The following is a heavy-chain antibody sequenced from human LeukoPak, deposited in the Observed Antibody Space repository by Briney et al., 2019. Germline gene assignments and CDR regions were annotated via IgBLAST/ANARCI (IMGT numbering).Heavy chain of an antibody. CDR3: ARAPFPGYYRWSYYMDV. J-gene: IGHJ6*03. D-gene: IGHD3-9*01. CDR2: MNPNSGNT. Sequence: GASVKVSCKASGYTFTSYDINWVRQATGQGLEWMGWMNPNSGNTGYAQKFQGRVTITRNTSISTAYMELSSLRSEDTAVYYCARAPFPGYYRWSYYMDVWGKGTTVTVSS. CDR1: GYTFTSYD. V-gene: IGHV1-8*03.